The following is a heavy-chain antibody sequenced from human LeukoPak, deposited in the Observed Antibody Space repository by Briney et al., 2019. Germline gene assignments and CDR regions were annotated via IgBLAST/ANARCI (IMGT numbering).Heavy chain of an antibody. V-gene: IGHV1-69*06. J-gene: IGHJ3*02. CDR1: GGTFSSYA. CDR2: IIPIFGTA. D-gene: IGHD3-22*01. CDR3: ARKGTMTPNAFDI. Sequence: EASVKVSCKASGGTFSSYAISWVRQAPGQGLEWMGGIIPIFGTANYAQKFQGRVTITADKSTSTAYMELSSLRSEDTAVYYCARKGTMTPNAFDIWGQGTMVTVSS.